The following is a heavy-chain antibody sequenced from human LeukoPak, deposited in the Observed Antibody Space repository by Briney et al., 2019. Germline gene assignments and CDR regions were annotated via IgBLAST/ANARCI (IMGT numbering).Heavy chain of an antibody. CDR3: APLPYSSGPNWFDP. J-gene: IGHJ5*02. CDR1: GITFSAHY. Sequence: GGSLRLPCSASGITFSAHYMTWIRQAPGKGLEWVSSISSSSSYIYYADSVKGRFTISRDNAKNSLYLQMNSLRAEDTAVYYCAPLPYSSGPNWFDPWGQGTLVTVSS. V-gene: IGHV3-21*01. D-gene: IGHD6-19*01. CDR2: ISSSSSYI.